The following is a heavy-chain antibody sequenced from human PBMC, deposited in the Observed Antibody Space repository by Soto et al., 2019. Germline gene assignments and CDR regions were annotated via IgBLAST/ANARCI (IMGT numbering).Heavy chain of an antibody. CDR1: GGTFSSYA. CDR2: IIPIFGTA. J-gene: IGHJ6*02. D-gene: IGHD2-2*01. V-gene: IGHV1-69*13. CDR3: ARDDMIVPAANHYYGMDV. Sequence: SVKVSCKASGGTFSSYAISWVRQAPGQGLEWMGGIIPIFGTANYAQKFQGRVTITADESTSTAYMELSSLRSEDTAVYYCARDDMIVPAANHYYGMDVWGQGTTVTVS.